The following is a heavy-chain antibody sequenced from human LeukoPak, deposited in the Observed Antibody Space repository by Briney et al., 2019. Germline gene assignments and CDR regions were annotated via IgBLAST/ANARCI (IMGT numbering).Heavy chain of an antibody. Sequence: SETLSLTCTVSGGSISSYYWSWIRQPPGKGLEWIGYIYHSGSNDYNPSLKSRVTISLDMSKNHFSLTLSSVTAADTAVYYCARGTDWLPQYWGQGTLVTVSS. CDR2: IYHSGSN. D-gene: IGHD3/OR15-3a*01. J-gene: IGHJ4*02. CDR3: ARGTDWLPQY. CDR1: GGSISSYY. V-gene: IGHV4-4*09.